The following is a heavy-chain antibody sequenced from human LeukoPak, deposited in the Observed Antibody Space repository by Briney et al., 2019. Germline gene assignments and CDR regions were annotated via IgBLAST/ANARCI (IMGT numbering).Heavy chain of an antibody. V-gene: IGHV3-48*03. J-gene: IGHJ4*02. Sequence: PGGSLRLSCAASGFTFSSYEMNWVRQAPGKGLEWVSYISSSGSTIYYADSVKGRFTISRDNAKNSLYLQMNSLRAEDTAVYYCARVPAPYCSSTSCSTVYFDYWGQGTLVTVSS. D-gene: IGHD2-2*01. CDR1: GFTFSSYE. CDR3: ARVPAPYCSSTSCSTVYFDY. CDR2: ISSSGSTI.